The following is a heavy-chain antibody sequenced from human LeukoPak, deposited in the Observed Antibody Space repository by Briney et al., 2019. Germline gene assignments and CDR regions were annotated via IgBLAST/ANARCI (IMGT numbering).Heavy chain of an antibody. J-gene: IGHJ6*02. CDR3: EAAYYYYGMDV. CDR2: IYYSGST. Sequence: MSSQTLSLTCTVSGGSISSGDYYWSWIRQPPGKGLEWIGYIYYSGSTYYNPSLKSRVTISVDTSKNQFSLKLSSVTAADTAVYYCEAAYYYYGMDVWGQGTTVTVSS. V-gene: IGHV4-30-4*01. D-gene: IGHD6-25*01. CDR1: GGSISSGDYY.